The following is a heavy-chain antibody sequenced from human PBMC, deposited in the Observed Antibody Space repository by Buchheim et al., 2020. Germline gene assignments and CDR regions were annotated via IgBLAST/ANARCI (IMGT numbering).Heavy chain of an antibody. CDR2: INLSGSA. J-gene: IGHJ5*01. D-gene: IGHD6-6*01. Sequence: QVQLQQWGAGLLKPSETLSLTCAVYGGSLSGYYWSCIRQPPGKGLEWVGEINLSGSASYNPSPKSRGTISVVMSKNQFSLNLSSVTAADTAMYYCARGTIAARLGSWGQGTL. CDR1: GGSLSGYY. CDR3: ARGTIAARLGS. V-gene: IGHV4-34*01.